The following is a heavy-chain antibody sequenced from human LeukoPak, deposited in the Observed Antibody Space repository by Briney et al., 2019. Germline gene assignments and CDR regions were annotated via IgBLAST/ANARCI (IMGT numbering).Heavy chain of an antibody. D-gene: IGHD2-15*01. CDR1: GGSFSGYY. Sequence: PSETLSLTCAVYGGSFSGYYWSWIRQPPGKGLEWIGEINHSGSTNYNPSLKSRVTISVDTSKNQFSLKLSSVTAADTAVYYCARRAPYCSGGSCYSNYYYYMDVWGKGTTVTVSS. CDR2: INHSGST. V-gene: IGHV4-34*01. CDR3: ARRAPYCSGGSCYSNYYYYMDV. J-gene: IGHJ6*03.